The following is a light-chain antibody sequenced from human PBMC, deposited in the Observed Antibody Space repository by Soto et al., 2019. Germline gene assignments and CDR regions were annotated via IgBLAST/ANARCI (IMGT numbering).Light chain of an antibody. CDR3: QQSYSTPYT. V-gene: IGKV1-39*01. J-gene: IGKJ2*01. CDR2: SAS. Sequence: DIPMTQSPSSLSASVGDRVTITCRASQSISTYLSWYQQRPGIAPKLLVFSASRLQSGVSSRFSGSGSGTDFTLSISSLQPEDFATYYCQQSYSTPYTFGRGTKLEIE. CDR1: QSISTY.